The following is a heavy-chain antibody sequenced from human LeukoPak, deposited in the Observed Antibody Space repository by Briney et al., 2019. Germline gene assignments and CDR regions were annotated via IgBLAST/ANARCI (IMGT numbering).Heavy chain of an antibody. V-gene: IGHV3-23*01. D-gene: IGHD6-13*01. J-gene: IGHJ6*02. CDR1: GFTFSSYA. CDR3: AKGAWSRRGVAAAGDYYYGMDV. CDR2: ISGTGGNT. Sequence: GGSLRLSCAASGFTFSSYAMTWVRQAPGKGLEWVSAISGTGGNTYYADSVKGRFTMSRDNSKNTLYLQMTSLPVEDTAVYYCAKGAWSRRGVAAAGDYYYGMDVWGQGTTVTVSS.